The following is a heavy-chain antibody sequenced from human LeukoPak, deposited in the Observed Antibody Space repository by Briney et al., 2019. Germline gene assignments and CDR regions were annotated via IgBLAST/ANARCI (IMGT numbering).Heavy chain of an antibody. CDR1: GFTFSNAW. V-gene: IGHV3-15*07. CDR2: IKSNINGGTA. J-gene: IGHJ4*02. D-gene: IGHD1-26*01. Sequence: GGSLRLSCAASGFTFSNAWMNWVRQAPGKGLEWVGRIKSNINGGTADYAAPVKGRFTISRDDSKDTLYLQMNSLRAEDTAVYYCAKGVQELRGYFDYWGQGTLVTVSS. CDR3: AKGVQELRGYFDY.